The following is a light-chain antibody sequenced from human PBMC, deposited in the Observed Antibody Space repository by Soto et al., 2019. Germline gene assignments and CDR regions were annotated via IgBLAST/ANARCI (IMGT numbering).Light chain of an antibody. Sequence: EIVWTQSPGTLSLSPGERATLSCRASQSVSSKLAWYQQRPGQAPRLLIYSASTRATGIPARFSGSGSGTEFTLTISSLQPEDVAAYYCQKYNSAPLTFGGGTKVDIK. CDR3: QKYNSAPLT. CDR2: SAS. J-gene: IGKJ4*01. V-gene: IGKV3-15*01. CDR1: QSVSSK.